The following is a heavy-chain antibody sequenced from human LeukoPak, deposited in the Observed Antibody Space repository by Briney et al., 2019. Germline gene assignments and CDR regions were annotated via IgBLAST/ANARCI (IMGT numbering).Heavy chain of an antibody. D-gene: IGHD3-10*01. CDR3: AKAAGSGSYYRGSRIQYYFDY. CDR1: GFTFSSYA. J-gene: IGHJ4*02. CDR2: ISGSGGST. Sequence: GGSLRLSCAASGFTFSSYAMSWVRQAPGKGLEWVSAISGSGGSTYYADSVKGRFTISRDNSKNTLYLQMNSLRAEDTAVYYCAKAAGSGSYYRGSRIQYYFDYWGREPWSPSPQ. V-gene: IGHV3-23*01.